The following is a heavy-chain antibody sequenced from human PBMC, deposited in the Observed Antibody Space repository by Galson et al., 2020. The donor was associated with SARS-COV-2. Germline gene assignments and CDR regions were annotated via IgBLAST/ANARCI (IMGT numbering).Heavy chain of an antibody. D-gene: IGHD3-10*01. Sequence: SETLSLTCTVSGGSISGYYWSWIRQPPGKGLGLIGYIFYSGSTNYNPSLKSRVTISVDTSKNKFSLRLSSVTAADTAVYYCSRGFGESWGQGTLVTVSS. J-gene: IGHJ4*02. CDR3: SRGFGES. CDR1: GGSISGYY. V-gene: IGHV4-59*01. CDR2: IFYSGST.